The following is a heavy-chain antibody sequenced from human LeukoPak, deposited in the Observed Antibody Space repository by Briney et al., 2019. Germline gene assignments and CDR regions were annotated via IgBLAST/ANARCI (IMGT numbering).Heavy chain of an antibody. V-gene: IGHV3-23*01. CDR2: ISGSGGST. CDR3: AKGGGSSFDYYYGMDV. CDR1: GVTFSSYA. D-gene: IGHD6-6*01. Sequence: GGSLRLSCEASGVTFSSYAMSWVRQAPGKGLEWVSAISGSGGSTYYADSVKGRFTISRDNSKNTLYLHMNSLRAEDTAVYYCAKGGGSSFDYYYGMDVWGQGTTVTVSS. J-gene: IGHJ6*02.